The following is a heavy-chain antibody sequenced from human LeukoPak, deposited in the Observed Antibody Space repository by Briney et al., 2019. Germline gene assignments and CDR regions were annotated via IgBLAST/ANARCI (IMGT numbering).Heavy chain of an antibody. Sequence: GGSLRLSCAASGFTFSSYWMSWVRQAPGKGLEWVANIKQDGSEKYYVDSVKGRFTISRDNAKNSLYLQMNSLRAEDTALYYCARSVQLWFGGLDYWGQGALVTVSS. CDR2: IKQDGSEK. D-gene: IGHD3-10*01. J-gene: IGHJ4*02. CDR1: GFTFSSYW. CDR3: ARSVQLWFGGLDY. V-gene: IGHV3-7*03.